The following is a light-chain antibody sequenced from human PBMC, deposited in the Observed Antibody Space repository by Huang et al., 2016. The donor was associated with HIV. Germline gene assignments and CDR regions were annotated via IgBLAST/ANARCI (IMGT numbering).Light chain of an antibody. CDR2: AAS. J-gene: IGKJ1*01. V-gene: IGKV1-NL1*01. CDR1: HAFSHS. CDR3: QQYYTIRA. Sequence: DIQMTQSPCSLSASVGDRVTITCRASHAFSHSLAWYQQKPGKAPKLLLYAASTLESGVPSRCGSSGSGTDFTLTISSLQPEDFATYCCQQYYTIRAFGQGTRVEIK.